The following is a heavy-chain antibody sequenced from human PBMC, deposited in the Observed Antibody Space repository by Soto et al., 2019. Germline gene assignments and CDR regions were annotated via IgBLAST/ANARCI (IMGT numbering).Heavy chain of an antibody. V-gene: IGHV4-39*01. CDR2: IYTSATT. J-gene: IGHJ4*02. CDR3: GRVGRAATRHPDFDY. Sequence: PSETLSLTCTVSGGSVNSPNYYWGWIRQPPGKGLEWIGSIYTSATTYYNPSLKTRVTISADTSRNQFYLNLRSVTAEDTAMYYCGRVGRAATRHPDFDYWGQGALVTVS. CDR1: GGSVNSPNYY. D-gene: IGHD2-15*01.